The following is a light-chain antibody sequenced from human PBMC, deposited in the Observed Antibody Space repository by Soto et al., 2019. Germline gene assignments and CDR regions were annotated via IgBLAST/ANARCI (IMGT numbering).Light chain of an antibody. CDR1: RSNIGSNN. CDR3: AAWDDSLDGYV. Sequence: QSVLTQPPSASGIPGQRVTISCSGSRSNIGSNNVNWYQQLPGTAPRLLTFNNHLRPSGVPDRFSGSKSGTSASLAISGLQSEDDGDYYCAAWDDSLDGYVFGTGTKVTVL. CDR2: NNH. V-gene: IGLV1-44*01. J-gene: IGLJ1*01.